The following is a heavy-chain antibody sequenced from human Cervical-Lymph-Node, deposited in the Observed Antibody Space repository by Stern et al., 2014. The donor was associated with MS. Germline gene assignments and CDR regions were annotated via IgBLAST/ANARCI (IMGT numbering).Heavy chain of an antibody. CDR1: GFTFSSYA. D-gene: IGHD2-15*01. CDR3: AKHPYCSGTTCYSVSDY. CDR2: VSGSGRST. J-gene: IGHJ4*02. Sequence: VQLVESGGGLVQPGGSLRLSCAASGFTFSSYAMSWVRQAPGKGLEWVSVVSGSGRSTFYADSVKGRFTISRDNSKNMLYLQMNSLRAEDTAVYYCAKHPYCSGTTCYSVSDYWGQGTLVTVSS. V-gene: IGHV3-23*04.